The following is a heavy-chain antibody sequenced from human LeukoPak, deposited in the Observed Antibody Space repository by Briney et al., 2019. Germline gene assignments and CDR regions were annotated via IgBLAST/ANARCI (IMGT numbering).Heavy chain of an antibody. CDR3: ARDPNILGLRFSGWTGDY. CDR1: GFTFSNAR. CDR2: ISYEGSNK. V-gene: IGHV3-30-3*01. D-gene: IGHD3-3*01. Sequence: GGSLRLSCAASGFTFSNARMSWVRQAPGKGLEWVAVISYEGSNKHYADSVKGRFTISRDSSKNTLYLQMNSLRAEDTALYYCARDPNILGLRFSGWTGDYWGQGNLVTVSS. J-gene: IGHJ4*02.